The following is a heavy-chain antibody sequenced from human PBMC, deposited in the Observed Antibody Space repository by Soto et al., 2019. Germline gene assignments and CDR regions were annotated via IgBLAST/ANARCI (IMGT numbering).Heavy chain of an antibody. V-gene: IGHV3-48*04. CDR3: ARDRAEYSRSSHWYFDH. CDR2: ISSSSSTI. Sequence: GGSLRLSCAASGFTFSSYSMNWVRQAPGKGLEWVSYISSSSSTIYYADSVKGRFTISRDNAKNSLYLQMNSLRAEDTAVYYCARDRAEYSRSSHWYFDHWGRGTLVTVSS. CDR1: GFTFSSYS. J-gene: IGHJ2*01. D-gene: IGHD6-6*01.